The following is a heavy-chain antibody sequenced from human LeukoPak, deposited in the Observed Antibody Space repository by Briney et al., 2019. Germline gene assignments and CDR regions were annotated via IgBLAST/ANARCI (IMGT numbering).Heavy chain of an antibody. CDR3: ARAGYYYYGMDV. Sequence: SETLSLTCTVSGGSISSYHWSWIRQPPGKGLEWIGYFYYSGSTNYNPSLKSRVTISVDTSKNQFSLKLSSVTAADTAVYYCARAGYYYYGMDVWGQGTTGTVSS. CDR2: FYYSGST. D-gene: IGHD1-14*01. J-gene: IGHJ6*02. CDR1: GGSISSYH. V-gene: IGHV4-59*01.